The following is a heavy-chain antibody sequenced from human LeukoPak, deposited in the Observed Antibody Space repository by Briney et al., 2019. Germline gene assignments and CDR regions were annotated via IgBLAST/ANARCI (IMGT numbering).Heavy chain of an antibody. V-gene: IGHV4-61*02. CDR1: GGSISSGSYY. CDR3: ARERYWFDP. Sequence: PSETLSLTCTVSGGSISSGSYYWSWLRQPAGKGLEWIGRIYTSGSTNYNPSLKSRVTISVDTSKNQFSLKLSSVTAADTAVYYCARERYWFDPWGQGTLVTVSS. CDR2: IYTSGST. J-gene: IGHJ5*02.